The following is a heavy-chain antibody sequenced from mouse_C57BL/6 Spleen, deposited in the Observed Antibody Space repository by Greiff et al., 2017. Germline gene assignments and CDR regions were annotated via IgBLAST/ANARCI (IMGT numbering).Heavy chain of an antibody. D-gene: IGHD2-4*01. Sequence: QVQLQQPGAELVRPGSSVKLSCKASGYTFTSYWMDWVKQRPGQGLEWIGNIYPSDSETHYNQKFKDKATLTVDTSSSTAYMQLSSLTSEDSAVYYCARGGYDYRFAYWGQGTLVTVSA. CDR3: ARGGYDYRFAY. V-gene: IGHV1-61*01. J-gene: IGHJ3*01. CDR2: IYPSDSET. CDR1: GYTFTSYW.